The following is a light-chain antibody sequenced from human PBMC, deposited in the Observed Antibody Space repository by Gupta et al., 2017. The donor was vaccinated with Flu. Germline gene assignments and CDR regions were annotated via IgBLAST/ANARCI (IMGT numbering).Light chain of an antibody. CDR2: KDS. CDR1: ALPNQY. Sequence: SYELRQPRSGSVGPGQTARITCSGDALPNQYAYWYQQKPGQAPVLVIYKDSKRPSGIPERFSGSSSGNTATLTITGAQAEDEADYYCHSQDSSGTYLVFGGGTKLTVL. J-gene: IGLJ3*02. CDR3: HSQDSSGTYLV. V-gene: IGLV3-25*02.